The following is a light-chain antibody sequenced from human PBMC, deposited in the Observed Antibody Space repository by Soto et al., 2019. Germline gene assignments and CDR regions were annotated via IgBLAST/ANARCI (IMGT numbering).Light chain of an antibody. Sequence: QSVLTQSSSASASLGPSVKLTCTRSSGHSNYTISWHQQQPGKAPRNLMRLEGSGSYNKGSVVPDRFSGSSSGADRSLTISHLQSEDEADYYCETWDSNTRVFGGGTKLTVL. J-gene: IGLJ3*02. V-gene: IGLV4-60*03. CDR3: ETWDSNTRV. CDR1: SGHSNYT. CDR2: LEGSGSY.